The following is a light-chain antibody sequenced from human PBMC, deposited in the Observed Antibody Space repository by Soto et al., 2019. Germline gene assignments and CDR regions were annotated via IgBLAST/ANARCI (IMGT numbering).Light chain of an antibody. V-gene: IGLV2-14*01. CDR3: SSSTSTTTLL. Sequence: QSALTQPASVSGSPGQSITISCTGTSSDVGGYRFVSWYQHHPGNAPKLIIYAASNRPPGVSNRFSGSKSGNTASLTISGLQAEDEAEYYCSSSTSTTTLLFGGGTKLTVL. CDR1: SSDVGGYRF. CDR2: AAS. J-gene: IGLJ2*01.